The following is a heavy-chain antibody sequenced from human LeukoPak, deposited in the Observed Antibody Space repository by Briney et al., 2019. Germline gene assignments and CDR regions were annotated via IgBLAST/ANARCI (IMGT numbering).Heavy chain of an antibody. CDR3: AKGSVAGTYYYYYMDV. CDR2: ISYDGSNK. J-gene: IGHJ6*03. Sequence: GGSLRLSCAASGFTFSSYGMHWVRQAPGKWLEWVAVISYDGSNKYYADSVKGRFTISRDNSKNTLYLQMNSLRAEDTAVYYCAKGSVAGTYYYYYMDVWGKGTTVTVSS. V-gene: IGHV3-30*18. CDR1: GFTFSSYG. D-gene: IGHD6-19*01.